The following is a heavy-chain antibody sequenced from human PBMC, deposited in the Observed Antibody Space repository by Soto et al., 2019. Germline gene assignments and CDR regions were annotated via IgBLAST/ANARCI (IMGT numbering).Heavy chain of an antibody. CDR3: ATEPPEVLDFDY. D-gene: IGHD1-1*01. Sequence: QVQLVESGGGVVQPGRSLRLSCAASGFTFSSYGMHWVRQAPGEGLEWVAVISYDGSNKYYADSVKGRFTISRDNSKNTLYLQMNSLRAEDTAVYYCATEPPEVLDFDYWGQGTLVTVSS. V-gene: IGHV3-30*03. J-gene: IGHJ4*02. CDR1: GFTFSSYG. CDR2: ISYDGSNK.